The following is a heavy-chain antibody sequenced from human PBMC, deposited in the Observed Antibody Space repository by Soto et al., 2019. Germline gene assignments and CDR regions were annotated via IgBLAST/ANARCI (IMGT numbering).Heavy chain of an antibody. CDR3: AREGSSSGPDYEY. CDR1: GCSISSGGYS. Sequence: SETLSLTCAVSGCSISSGGYSWSWIRQPPGKGLEWIGYIYHSGSTYYNPSLKSRVTISVDRSKNQFSLKLSSVTPADMAVYYCAREGSSSGPDYEYWGQGTLVTVSS. J-gene: IGHJ4*02. D-gene: IGHD3-22*01. CDR2: IYHSGST. V-gene: IGHV4-30-2*01.